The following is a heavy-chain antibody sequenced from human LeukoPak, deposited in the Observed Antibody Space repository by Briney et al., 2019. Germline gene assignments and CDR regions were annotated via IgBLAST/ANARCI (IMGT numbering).Heavy chain of an antibody. J-gene: IGHJ6*04. D-gene: IGHD3-10*01. Sequence: SETLSLTCAVYGGSFSGYYWSWIRQPPGKGLEWIGEINHSGSTNYNPSLKSRVTISVDTSKNQFSLKLSSVTAADTAVYYCARSPTMVRGVPGVWGKGTTVTISS. CDR3: ARSPTMVRGVPGV. CDR2: INHSGST. CDR1: GGSFSGYY. V-gene: IGHV4-34*01.